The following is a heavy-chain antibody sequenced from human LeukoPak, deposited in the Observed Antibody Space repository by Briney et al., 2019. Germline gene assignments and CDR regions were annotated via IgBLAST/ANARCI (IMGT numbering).Heavy chain of an antibody. CDR3: ARVDTAMVKVPIDN. CDR2: ISAYNGNT. J-gene: IGHJ4*02. Sequence: ASVKVSCKASGYTFTSYCISWVRQAPGQGLEWMGWISAYNGNTNYAQKLQGRVTMTTDTSTSTAYMELRSLRSDDTAVYYCARVDTAMVKVPIDNWGQRTLVTVSS. CDR1: GYTFTSYC. V-gene: IGHV1-18*01. D-gene: IGHD5-18*01.